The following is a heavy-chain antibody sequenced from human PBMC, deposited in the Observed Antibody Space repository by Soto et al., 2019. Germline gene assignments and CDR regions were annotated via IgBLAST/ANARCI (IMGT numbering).Heavy chain of an antibody. D-gene: IGHD3-9*01. CDR3: AKEGQYYDILTGYRSYYGMDV. CDR2: ISYDGSNK. CDR1: GLTFSSYG. V-gene: IGHV3-30*18. Sequence: QVQLMESGGGVVQPGRSLRLSCAASGLTFSSYGMHWVRQAPGKGLEWVAVISYDGSNKYYADSVKGRFTISRDNSKNTLYLQMNSLRAEDTAVYYCAKEGQYYDILTGYRSYYGMDVWRQGTTVTVSS. J-gene: IGHJ6*02.